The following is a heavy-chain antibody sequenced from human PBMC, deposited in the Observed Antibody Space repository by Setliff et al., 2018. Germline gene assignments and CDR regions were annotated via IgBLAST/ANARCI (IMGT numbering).Heavy chain of an antibody. Sequence: SETLSLTCVVYGGSFSGYYWSWIRQPPGKGLEWIGEINHSGSTNYNPSLKSRVTISVDTSKNQFSLKLSSVTAADTAVYYCARSPITIFGVVLHPLDYWGQGTLVTVSS. CDR1: GGSFSGYY. D-gene: IGHD3-3*01. CDR3: ARSPITIFGVVLHPLDY. J-gene: IGHJ4*02. CDR2: INHSGST. V-gene: IGHV4-34*01.